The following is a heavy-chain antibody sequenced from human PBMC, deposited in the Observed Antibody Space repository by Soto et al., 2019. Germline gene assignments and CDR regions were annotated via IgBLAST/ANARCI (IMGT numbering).Heavy chain of an antibody. CDR3: ARKAYYYGSGSSYVNWFDP. J-gene: IGHJ5*02. CDR1: GFTFSDYY. V-gene: IGHV3-11*01. D-gene: IGHD3-10*01. Sequence: LRLSCAASGFTFSDYYMSWIRQAPGKGLEWVSYISSSGSTIYYADSVKGRFTISRDNAKNSLYLQMNSLRAEDTAVYYCARKAYYYGSGSSYVNWFDPWGQGTLVTVSS. CDR2: ISSSGSTI.